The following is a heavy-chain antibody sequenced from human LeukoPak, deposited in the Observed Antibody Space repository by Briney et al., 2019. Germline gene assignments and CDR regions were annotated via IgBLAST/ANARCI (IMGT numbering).Heavy chain of an antibody. J-gene: IGHJ4*02. CDR3: ASEGPPYSYGLVEALYFDY. D-gene: IGHD5-18*01. CDR2: INPSGGST. CDR1: GYTFTSYY. V-gene: IGHV1-46*01. Sequence: ASVKVSCKASGYTFTSYYMHWVRQAPGQGLEWMGIINPSGGSTSYAQKFQGRVTMTRDTSTSTVYMELSSLRSEDTAVYYCASEGPPYSYGLVEALYFDYWGQGTLVTVPS.